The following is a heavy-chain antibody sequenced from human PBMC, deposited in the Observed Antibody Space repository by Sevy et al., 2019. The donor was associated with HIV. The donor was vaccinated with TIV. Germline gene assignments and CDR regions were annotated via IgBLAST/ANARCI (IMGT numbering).Heavy chain of an antibody. J-gene: IGHJ3*02. CDR3: TRDLDNWNENDAFDI. CDR1: GYTFTSYG. CDR2: ISTYNGNT. D-gene: IGHD1-20*01. V-gene: IGHV1-18*04. Sequence: ASVKVSCKASGYTFTSYGISWVRQAPGQGLEWMGWISTYNGNTNYAQKLQGRVTMTTDTSTSTAYMELSSLRSDDTAVYYCTRDLDNWNENDAFDIWGQGTMVTVSS.